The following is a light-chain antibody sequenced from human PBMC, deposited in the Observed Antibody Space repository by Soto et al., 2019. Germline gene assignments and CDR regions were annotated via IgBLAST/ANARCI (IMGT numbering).Light chain of an antibody. J-gene: IGLJ7*01. V-gene: IGLV1-40*01. CDR1: SSNIGAGFD. CDR2: DNS. Sequence: QSALTQPPSVSGAPGQRVTISCTGSSSNIGAGFDVHWYQQLPGTAPKLLIYDNSNRPSGVPDRFSGSKSGTSASLAITGLQAEDEADYYCQSYDSNLSGVVFGGGTQLTVL. CDR3: QSYDSNLSGVV.